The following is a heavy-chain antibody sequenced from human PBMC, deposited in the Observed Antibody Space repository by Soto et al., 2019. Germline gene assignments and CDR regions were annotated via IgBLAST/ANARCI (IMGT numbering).Heavy chain of an antibody. CDR3: AHIPNYYQYDWFDP. J-gene: IGHJ5*02. Sequence: QITLKESGPTLVKPTQTLTLTCTFSGFSLTTRGGGVGWIRQPPGKALECLALIYWDDDKRYRPSLQSRLSITKDTSKNQVVLTMTNVDPVDTATYYCAHIPNYYQYDWFDPWGQGTLVSVYS. V-gene: IGHV2-5*02. CDR2: IYWDDDK. D-gene: IGHD3-16*01. CDR1: GFSLTTRGGG.